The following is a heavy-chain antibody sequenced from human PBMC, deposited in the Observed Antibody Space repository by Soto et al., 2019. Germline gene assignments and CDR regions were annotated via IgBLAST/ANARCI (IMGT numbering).Heavy chain of an antibody. CDR2: ILGNGGDT. CDR3: AKDRRAGGNSAFYFDF. V-gene: IGHV3-23*01. J-gene: IGHJ4*02. D-gene: IGHD3-16*01. CDR1: GFIFRDYA. Sequence: PGGSLRLSCVASGFIFRDYAMSWVRQAPGKGLEWVAAILGNGGDTGYADSVKGRFTISRDNSQNTLYLRLNSLRDEDTAVYYCAKDRRAGGNSAFYFDFWGQGAQVTVSS.